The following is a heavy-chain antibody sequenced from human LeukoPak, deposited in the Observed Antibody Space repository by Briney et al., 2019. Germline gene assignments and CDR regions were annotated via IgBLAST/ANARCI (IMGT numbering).Heavy chain of an antibody. CDR1: GYSIAHGFF. CDR3: ARVEVPPDINDWYFDL. V-gene: IGHV4-38-2*02. CDR2: LYHSGTT. J-gene: IGHJ2*01. D-gene: IGHD2-15*01. Sequence: SETLSLTCTVSGYSIAHGFFWAWIRQPPGGGLEWIGSLYHSGTTYYNTSLKSRISTSVDTSKNQFSLKLRLVTAADTAVYYCARVEVPPDINDWYFDLRGRGTLVTVSS.